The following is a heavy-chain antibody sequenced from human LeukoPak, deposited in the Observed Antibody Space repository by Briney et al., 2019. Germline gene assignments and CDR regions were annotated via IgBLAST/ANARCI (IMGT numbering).Heavy chain of an antibody. CDR1: GYTLTELS. CDR2: FDPEDGKT. CDR3: ATVLRVLLNRSELDP. Sequence: VASVKVSCKVSGYTLTELSMHWVRQAPGEGLEWMGGFDPEDGKTIYAQKFQGRVTMTEDTSTDTAYMELRSLRSDDTAVYYCATVLRVLLNRSELDPWGQGTLVTVSS. D-gene: IGHD2/OR15-2a*01. J-gene: IGHJ5*02. V-gene: IGHV1-24*01.